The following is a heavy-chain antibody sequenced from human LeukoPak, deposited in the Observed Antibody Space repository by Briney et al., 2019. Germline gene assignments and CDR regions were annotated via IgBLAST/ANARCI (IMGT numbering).Heavy chain of an antibody. J-gene: IGHJ4*02. CDR1: GFTVSSNY. D-gene: IGHD5-18*01. CDR3: ARVDTAMASDY. Sequence: AGGSLRLSCAASGFTVSSNYMSWVHQAPGKGLEWVSVIYSGGSTYYADSVKGRFTISRDNSKNTLYLQMNSLRAEDTAVYYCARVDTAMASDYWGQGTLVTVSS. CDR2: IYSGGST. V-gene: IGHV3-53*01.